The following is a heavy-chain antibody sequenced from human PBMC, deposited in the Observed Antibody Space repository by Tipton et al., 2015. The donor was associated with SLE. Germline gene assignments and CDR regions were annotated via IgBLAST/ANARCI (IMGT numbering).Heavy chain of an antibody. V-gene: IGHV3-74*01. J-gene: IGHJ4*02. CDR1: GFTFNRYW. CDR2: IDSDGTIT. D-gene: IGHD3-10*01. Sequence: GSLRLSCAASGFTFNRYWMHWVRPAPGKGLMWVSRIDSDGTITNYADTVKGRFTISRDNAKDTLYLQMNSLRAEDTAVYYCARIHYYGSGSRDYWGQGTLVTVSS. CDR3: ARIHYYGSGSRDY.